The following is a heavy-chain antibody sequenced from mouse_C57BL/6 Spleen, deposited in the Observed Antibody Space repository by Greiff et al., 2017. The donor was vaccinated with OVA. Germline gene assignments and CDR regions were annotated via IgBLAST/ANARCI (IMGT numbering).Heavy chain of an antibody. CDR2: IYPGDGDT. Sequence: LVESGPELVKPGASVKISCKASGYAFSSSWMNWVKQRPGKGLEWIGRIYPGDGDTNYNGKFKGKATLTADKSSSTAYMQLSSLTSEDSAVYFCARIWWTGYAMDYWGQGTSVTVSS. CDR1: GYAFSSSW. J-gene: IGHJ4*01. V-gene: IGHV1-82*01. D-gene: IGHD1-1*02. CDR3: ARIWWTGYAMDY.